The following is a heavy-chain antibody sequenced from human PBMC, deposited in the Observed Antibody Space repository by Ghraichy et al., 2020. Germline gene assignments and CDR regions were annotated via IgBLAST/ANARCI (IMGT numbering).Heavy chain of an antibody. CDR2: IGTAGDT. V-gene: IGHV3-13*01. D-gene: IGHD3-3*01. Sequence: GGSLRLSCAASGFTFSSYYMHWVRQATGKGLEWVSGIGTAGDTTYSASVKRRFTISTENAKNSLYLLMNRLRAGDTAVNYCARGGGYYNSYYSGRDVWGQGTTVTVS. J-gene: IGHJ6*02. CDR3: ARGGGYYNSYYSGRDV. CDR1: GFTFSSYY.